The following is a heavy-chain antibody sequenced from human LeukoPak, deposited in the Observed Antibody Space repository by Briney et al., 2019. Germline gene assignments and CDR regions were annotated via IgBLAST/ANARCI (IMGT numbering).Heavy chain of an antibody. CDR2: ISGSGGST. V-gene: IGHV3-23*01. D-gene: IGHD2-21*01. CDR1: GFTFSSYA. J-gene: IGHJ4*02. Sequence: GGSLRLSCAASGFTFSSYAMSWIRQAPGKGLEWVSAISGSGGSTYYADSVKGRFTISRDNSKNTLYLQMNSLRAEDTAVYYCAKFLPTHIVVANYYFDYWGQGTLVTVSS. CDR3: AKFLPTHIVVANYYFDY.